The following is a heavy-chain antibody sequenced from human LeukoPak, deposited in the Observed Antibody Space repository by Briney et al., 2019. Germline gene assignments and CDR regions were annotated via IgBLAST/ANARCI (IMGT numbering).Heavy chain of an antibody. V-gene: IGHV2-5*01. Sequence: MESGPTLVKPPQTLTLTCTFSGFSLSTRGVGVGWIRQPPGKALEWLPLIYWNDDKRYSPSLKSRLTITKDTSKNQVILTMTNMDPVDTATYYCAHLTYEDFDYWGQGTLVTVSS. CDR3: AHLTYEDFDY. CDR2: IYWNDDK. D-gene: IGHD5-12*01. CDR1: GFSLSTRGVG. J-gene: IGHJ4*02.